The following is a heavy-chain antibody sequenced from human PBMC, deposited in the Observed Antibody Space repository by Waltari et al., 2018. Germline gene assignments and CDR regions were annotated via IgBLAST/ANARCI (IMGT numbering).Heavy chain of an antibody. CDR2: ISYEGSNK. J-gene: IGHJ4*02. Sequence: QVQLVESGGGVVQPGRSLRLSCAASGFTFSSYGMHWVRQAPGKGLEWVAVISYEGSNKYYADSVKGRFTISRDNSKNTLYLQMNSLRAEDTAVYYCAKDRYSSPGVLDYWGQGTLVTVSS. CDR3: AKDRYSSPGVLDY. V-gene: IGHV3-30*18. D-gene: IGHD6-13*01. CDR1: GFTFSSYG.